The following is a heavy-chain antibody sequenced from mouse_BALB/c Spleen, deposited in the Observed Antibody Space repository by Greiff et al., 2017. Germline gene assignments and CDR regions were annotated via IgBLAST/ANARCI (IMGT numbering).Heavy chain of an antibody. V-gene: IGHV5-6*01. Sequence: VQLKESGGDLVKPGGSLKLSCAASGFTFSSYGMSWVRQTPDKRLEWVATISSGGSYTYYPDSVKGRFTISRDNAKNTLYLQMSSLKSEDTAMYYCARQDDPDYWGQGTTLTVSS. CDR2: ISSGGSYT. CDR1: GFTFSSYG. J-gene: IGHJ2*01. CDR3: ARQDDPDY. D-gene: IGHD2-3*01.